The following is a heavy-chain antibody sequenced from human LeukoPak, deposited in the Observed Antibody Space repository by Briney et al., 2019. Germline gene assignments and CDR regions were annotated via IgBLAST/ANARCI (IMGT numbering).Heavy chain of an antibody. J-gene: IGHJ4*02. CDR3: ARDLVVGATTPN. V-gene: IGHV3-23*01. CDR1: GFTFSSYG. Sequence: GGTLRLSCAASGFTFSSYGMSWVRQAPGKGLEWVSAISGSGGSTYYADSVKGRFTISRDNAKNSLYLQMNSLRAEDTAVYYCARDLVVGATTPNWGQGTLVTVSS. CDR2: ISGSGGST. D-gene: IGHD1-26*01.